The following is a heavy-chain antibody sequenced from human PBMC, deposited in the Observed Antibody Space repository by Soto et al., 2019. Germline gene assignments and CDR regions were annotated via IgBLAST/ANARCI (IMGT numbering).Heavy chain of an antibody. CDR1: GGSISSSSFH. V-gene: IGHV4-39*01. CDR2: IYYSGST. D-gene: IGHD2-2*02. CDR3: ATRFYTSGVLFDY. Sequence: SETLSLTCTVSGGSISSSSFHWGWIRQPPGKGLEWIGSIYYSGSTYYSPSLKSRVTISVDTSKNQFSLKLSSVTAADTAVYYCATRFYTSGVLFDYWGQGTPVTVSS. J-gene: IGHJ4*02.